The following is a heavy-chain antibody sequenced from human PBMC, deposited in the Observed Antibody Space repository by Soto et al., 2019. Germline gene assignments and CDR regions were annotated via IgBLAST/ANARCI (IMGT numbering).Heavy chain of an antibody. CDR2: IYPGDSDT. V-gene: IGHV5-51*01. CDR3: VRLPRLNPPKHPPHATDV. Sequence: PGESLKISCKGSGYSFTSYWIGWVRQMPGKGLEWMGIIYPGDSDTRYSPSFQGQVTISADKSISTAYLQWSSLKASDTAMYYCVRLPRLNPPKHPPHATDVPGTAPTVTVVS. CDR1: GYSFTSYW. J-gene: IGHJ6*04.